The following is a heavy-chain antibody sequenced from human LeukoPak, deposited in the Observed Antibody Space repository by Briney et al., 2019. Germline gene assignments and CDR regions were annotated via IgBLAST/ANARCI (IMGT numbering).Heavy chain of an antibody. V-gene: IGHV4-4*07. Sequence: SETLSLTCAVSGCSISSYYWSWIRQPAGKGLEWIGRIYTRTTNYNPSLKSRVTMSVDTSKNQFSLKLSSVTAADTAVYYCARGCSGGSCPNDAFDIWGQGTMVTVSS. CDR3: ARGCSGGSCPNDAFDI. CDR2: IYTRTT. J-gene: IGHJ3*02. CDR1: GCSISSYY. D-gene: IGHD2-15*01.